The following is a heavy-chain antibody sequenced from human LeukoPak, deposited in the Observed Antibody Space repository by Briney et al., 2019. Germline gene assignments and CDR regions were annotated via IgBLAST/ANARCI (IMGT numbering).Heavy chain of an antibody. CDR3: AKDRGLTGDLPEFFDI. CDR2: INWNSGSV. D-gene: IGHD7-27*01. Sequence: PGGSLRLSCAASGFTFDDYAMHWVRQAPGKGLEWVSGINWNSGSVGYADSVKGRFTISRDNAKNALYLQMNSLSAEDTALYYCAKDRGLTGDLPEFFDIWGQGTMLTVSS. CDR1: GFTFDDYA. V-gene: IGHV3-9*01. J-gene: IGHJ3*02.